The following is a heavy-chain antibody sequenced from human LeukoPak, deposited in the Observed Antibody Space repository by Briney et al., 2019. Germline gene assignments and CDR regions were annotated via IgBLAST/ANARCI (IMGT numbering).Heavy chain of an antibody. J-gene: IGHJ6*04. CDR1: GGSISSGGYY. Sequence: PSQTLSLTCTVSGGSISSGGYYWSWICQHPGKGLEWYGYIYYSGSTYYNPSLKSRVTISVDTSKNQFSLKLSSVTAADTAVYYCAREALVWGYYYYGMDVWGKGTTVTVSS. D-gene: IGHD6-13*01. CDR2: IYYSGST. CDR3: AREALVWGYYYYGMDV. V-gene: IGHV4-31*03.